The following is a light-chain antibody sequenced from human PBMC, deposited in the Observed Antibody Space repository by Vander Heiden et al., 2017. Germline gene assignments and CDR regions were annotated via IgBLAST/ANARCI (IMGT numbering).Light chain of an antibody. J-gene: IGKJ4*01. V-gene: IGKV1-5*03. CDR1: QSISSW. CDR3: QQDNNYPHT. Sequence: DIQLTQSPSTLSASVGDRVTITCRASQSISSWLAWYQQKPGKAPKLLIYKASSLEAGVPSRFSGSGSGTEFTLTISSLQPDDFATYYCQQDNNYPHTFGGGTKVEIK. CDR2: KAS.